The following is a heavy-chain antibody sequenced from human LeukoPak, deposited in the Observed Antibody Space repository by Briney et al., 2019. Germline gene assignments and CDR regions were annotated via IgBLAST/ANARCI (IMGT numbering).Heavy chain of an antibody. CDR2: ISSNGGST. V-gene: IGHV3-64*01. CDR3: ARQRGPGDYYFDY. CDR1: GFTFSSYA. D-gene: IGHD1-1*01. J-gene: IGHJ4*02. Sequence: GGSLRLSCAASGFTFSSYAMHWVRQAPGKGLEYVSAISSNGGSTYYANSVKGRFTISRDNSKNTLYLQMGSLRAEDMAVYYCARQRGPGDYYFDYWGQGTLVTVSS.